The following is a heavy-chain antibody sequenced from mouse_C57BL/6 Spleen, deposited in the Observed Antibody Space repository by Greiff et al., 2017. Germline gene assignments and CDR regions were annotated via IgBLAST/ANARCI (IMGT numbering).Heavy chain of an antibody. CDR2: IYPSDSET. CDR3: ARWDDPYAMDY. J-gene: IGHJ4*01. D-gene: IGHD2-3*01. V-gene: IGHV1-61*01. Sequence: VQLQQSGAELVRPGSSVKLSCKASGYTFTSYWMDWVKQRPGQGLEWIGNIYPSDSETHYNQKFKDKATLTVDKSSSTAYMQLSSLTSEDSAVYYCARWDDPYAMDYWGQGTSVTVSS. CDR1: GYTFTSYW.